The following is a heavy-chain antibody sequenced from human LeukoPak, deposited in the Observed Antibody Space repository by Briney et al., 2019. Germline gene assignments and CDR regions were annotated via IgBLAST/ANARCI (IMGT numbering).Heavy chain of an antibody. V-gene: IGHV3-30-3*01. J-gene: IGHJ4*02. CDR2: ISYDGINI. CDR1: GFTFNTYA. CDR3: VRVPARASSAFYYFDY. Sequence: GGSLRLSCTASGFTFNTYAMHWVRQTPGRGLEWVAVISYDGINIYYLDSVKGRFTISRDNSNNTLYLQITSLRPEDTAVYYCVRVPARASSAFYYFDYWGQGTLVTVSS. D-gene: IGHD3-22*01.